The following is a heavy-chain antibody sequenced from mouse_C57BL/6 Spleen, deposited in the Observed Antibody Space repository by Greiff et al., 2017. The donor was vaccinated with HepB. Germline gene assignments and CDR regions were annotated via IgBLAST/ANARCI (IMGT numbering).Heavy chain of an antibody. CDR1: GYSITSGYY. CDR2: ISYDGSN. J-gene: IGHJ1*03. CDR3: ARNYGSSPYYWYFDV. D-gene: IGHD1-1*01. Sequence: EVQLQESGPGLVKPSQSLSLTCSVTGYSITSGYYWNWIRQFPGNKLEWMGYISYDGSNNYNPSLKNRISITRDTSKNQFFLKLNSVTTEDTATYYCARNYGSSPYYWYFDVWGTGTTVTVSS. V-gene: IGHV3-6*01.